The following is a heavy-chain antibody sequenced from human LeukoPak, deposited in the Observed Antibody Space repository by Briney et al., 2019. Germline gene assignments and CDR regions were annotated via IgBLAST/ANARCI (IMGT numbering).Heavy chain of an antibody. Sequence: PSETLSLTCAVYGGSFSGYYWSWIRQPPGKGLEWIGEINHSGSTNYNPSLKSRVTISVDTSKNQFSLKLSSVTAADTAVYCCARERNIVVVPAAGYGMDVWGQGTTVTDSS. J-gene: IGHJ6*02. V-gene: IGHV4-34*01. CDR1: GGSFSGYY. CDR3: ARERNIVVVPAAGYGMDV. CDR2: INHSGST. D-gene: IGHD2-2*01.